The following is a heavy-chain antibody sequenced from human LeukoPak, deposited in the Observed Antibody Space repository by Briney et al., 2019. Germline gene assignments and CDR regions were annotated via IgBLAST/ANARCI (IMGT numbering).Heavy chain of an antibody. CDR1: GYSFTSYW. V-gene: IGHV5-51*01. D-gene: IGHD3-10*01. Sequence: GESLKISCKGSGYSFTSYWIGWVRQMPGKGLGWMGIIYPGDSDTRYSPSFQGQVTISADKSISTAYLQWSSLKASDTAMYYCARHVEDYGSGSYYSDYWGQGTLVTVSS. CDR3: ARHVEDYGSGSYYSDY. CDR2: IYPGDSDT. J-gene: IGHJ4*02.